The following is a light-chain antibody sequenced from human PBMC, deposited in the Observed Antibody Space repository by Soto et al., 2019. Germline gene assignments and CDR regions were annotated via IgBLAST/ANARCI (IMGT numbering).Light chain of an antibody. CDR3: QQYDNLLPIT. CDR2: DAS. J-gene: IGKJ5*01. CDR1: QDIAKN. V-gene: IGKV1-33*01. Sequence: IQMTQSPSSLSASVGDRVTITCQASQDIAKNLNWYQQKPGKAPTLLIYDASSLQTGVPSRFSGSGSATHFTFTISSLQSEEIATYYCQQYDNLLPITFGQGTRLEIK.